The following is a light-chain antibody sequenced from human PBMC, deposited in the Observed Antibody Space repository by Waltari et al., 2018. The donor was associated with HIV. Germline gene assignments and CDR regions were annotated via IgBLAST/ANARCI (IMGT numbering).Light chain of an antibody. V-gene: IGKV1-39*01. CDR3: QQSHSTEVT. Sequence: IQMTQSPSSLSASVGDRVTITCRASQSISSYLNCYQQKPGQAPKLLIYAASSLQSGVPSRSSGSRCGTDFTLTISRLQPEEFATDYCQQSHSTEVTCGPGTKVDIK. J-gene: IGKJ3*01. CDR2: AAS. CDR1: QSISSY.